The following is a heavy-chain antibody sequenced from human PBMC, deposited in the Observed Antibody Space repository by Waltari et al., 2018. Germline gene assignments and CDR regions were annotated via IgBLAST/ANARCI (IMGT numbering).Heavy chain of an antibody. D-gene: IGHD3-16*01. CDR2: IWSDGSQR. V-gene: IGHV3-30*18. CDR3: AKDLGLGEMANPLDV. Sequence: QVQLVESGGGVVPPGRSLSLSCVASGLTFSRFGMPWVRQAPGKGLEWVAVIWSDGSQRFYVDSVKGRFTISRDNARNTLYLQMERLRVDDTAVYYCAKDLGLGEMANPLDVWGQGTLVTVSS. J-gene: IGHJ3*01. CDR1: GLTFSRFG.